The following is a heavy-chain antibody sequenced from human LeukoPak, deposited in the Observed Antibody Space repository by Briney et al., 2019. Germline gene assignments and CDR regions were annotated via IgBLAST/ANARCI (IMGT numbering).Heavy chain of an antibody. Sequence: KPLETLSLTCTVSGGSISSSSYYWGWIRQPPGKGLEWIGSIYYSGSTYYNPSLKSRVTISVDTSKNQFSLKRSSVTAADTAVYYCARGGYSYGHPIDYWGQGTLVTVSS. D-gene: IGHD5-18*01. CDR2: IYYSGST. CDR1: GGSISSSSYY. V-gene: IGHV4-39*07. J-gene: IGHJ4*02. CDR3: ARGGYSYGHPIDY.